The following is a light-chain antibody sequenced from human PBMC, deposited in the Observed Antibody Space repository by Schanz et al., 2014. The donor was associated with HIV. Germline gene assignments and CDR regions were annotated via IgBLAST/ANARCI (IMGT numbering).Light chain of an antibody. J-gene: IGKJ2*01. CDR1: QSVLYNSNNKNY. V-gene: IGKV4-1*01. CDR2: WAS. CDR3: QQYYSTPPYT. Sequence: DIVMTQSPDSLAVSLGERATINCKSSQSVLYNSNNKNYLAWYQQKPGQPPKLLIYWASIRESGVPDRFSGSGSGTHFTLTISSLQAEDAAVYYCQQYYSTPPYTFGQGTKLEIK.